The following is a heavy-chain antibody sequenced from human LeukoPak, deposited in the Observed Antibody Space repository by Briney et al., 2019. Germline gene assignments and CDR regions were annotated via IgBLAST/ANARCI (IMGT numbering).Heavy chain of an antibody. CDR1: GFTVSSNY. V-gene: IGHV3-53*04. D-gene: IGHD5-24*01. Sequence: PGGSLRLSCAASGFTVSSNYMSWVRQAPGKGLEWVSVIYSGGSTYYADSVKGRFTISRHNSKNTLYLQMNSLRAEDTAVYCCARDQRDGYNYEYGMDVWGQGTTVTVSS. J-gene: IGHJ6*02. CDR3: ARDQRDGYNYEYGMDV. CDR2: IYSGGST.